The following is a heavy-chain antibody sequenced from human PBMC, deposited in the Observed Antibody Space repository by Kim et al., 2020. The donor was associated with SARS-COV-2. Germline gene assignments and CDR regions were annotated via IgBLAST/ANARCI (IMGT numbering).Heavy chain of an antibody. V-gene: IGHV1-69*01. CDR3: ARDGRSSSWYGGDY. Sequence: AQEFQGRVTITADESTSTAYMGLSSLRSEDTAVYYCARDGRSSSWYGGDYWGQGTLVTVSS. D-gene: IGHD6-13*01. J-gene: IGHJ4*02.